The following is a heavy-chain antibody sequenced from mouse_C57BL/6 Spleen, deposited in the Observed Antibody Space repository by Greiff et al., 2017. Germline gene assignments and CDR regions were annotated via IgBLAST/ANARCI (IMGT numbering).Heavy chain of an antibody. D-gene: IGHD1-1*01. CDR2: IDPETGGT. Sequence: QVQLQQSGAELVRPGASVTLSCKASGYTFTDYEMHWVKQTPVHGLEWIGAIDPETGGTAYNQKFKGKAILTADKSSSTAYMELRSLTSEDSAVYYCTRWPEFITTVVAKGFDYWGQGTTLTVSS. V-gene: IGHV1-15*01. CDR3: TRWPEFITTVVAKGFDY. CDR1: GYTFTDYE. J-gene: IGHJ2*01.